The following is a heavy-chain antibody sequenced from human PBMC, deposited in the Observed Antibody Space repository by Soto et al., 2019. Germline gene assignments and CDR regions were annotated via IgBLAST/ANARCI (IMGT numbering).Heavy chain of an antibody. CDR2: ISASSTYI. D-gene: IGHD5-12*01. Sequence: EVQLVESGGGLVKPGGSLRLSCAASGFIFSSYTMNWVRQAPGKGLEWVSSISASSTYIYYADSLKGRFTISRDNAYNSLYLQWNSRRAEDTAVYYCARGWLLDAWMYWGQGTLVTVSS. V-gene: IGHV3-21*01. J-gene: IGHJ4*02. CDR3: ARGWLLDAWMY. CDR1: GFIFSSYT.